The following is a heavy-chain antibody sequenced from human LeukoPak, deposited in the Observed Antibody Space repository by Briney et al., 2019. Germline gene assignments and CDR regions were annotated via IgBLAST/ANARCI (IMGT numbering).Heavy chain of an antibody. V-gene: IGHV3-7*01. CDR2: IKKDGSKT. Sequence: PGGSLRLSCAASGFTFDNYWMHWIRQAPGKGLEWVANIKKDGSKTYYVDSVKGRFTISRDNAKNSLYLEMNTLRAEDTAVYYCAREGIAAAADAFDIWGQGTMVTVSS. D-gene: IGHD6-13*01. CDR3: AREGIAAAADAFDI. CDR1: GFTFDNYW. J-gene: IGHJ3*02.